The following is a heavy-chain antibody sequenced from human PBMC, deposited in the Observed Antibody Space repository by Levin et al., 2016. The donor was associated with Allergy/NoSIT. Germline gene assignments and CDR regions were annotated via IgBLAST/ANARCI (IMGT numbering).Heavy chain of an antibody. D-gene: IGHD3-3*01. CDR2: VYYSGST. CDR1: DDSISRYY. V-gene: IGHV4-59*08. Sequence: SETLSLTCAVSDDSISRYYWSWIRQPPGKGLEWIGYVYYSGSTNYNPSLKSRVTMSVDTSKNQFSLKLNSVTAADTAVYYCARHARFLEYLEDWGQGTLVTVSS. J-gene: IGHJ4*02. CDR3: ARHARFLEYLED.